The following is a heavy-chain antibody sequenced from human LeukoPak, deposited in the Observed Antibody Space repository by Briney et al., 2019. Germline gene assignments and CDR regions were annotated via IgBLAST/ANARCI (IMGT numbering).Heavy chain of an antibody. CDR3: ATQGGTYYYMDV. Sequence: GLSLRLSCASSGFTFTDYYMSWIRQAPGKGLEGVSYISSSGSTIYYADSVKGRFTISRDNAKNSLYPQMNSLRAEDTAVYYCATQGGTYYYMDVWGKGTTVTVSS. CDR2: ISSSGSTI. J-gene: IGHJ6*03. V-gene: IGHV3-11*01. CDR1: GFTFTDYY. D-gene: IGHD1-26*01.